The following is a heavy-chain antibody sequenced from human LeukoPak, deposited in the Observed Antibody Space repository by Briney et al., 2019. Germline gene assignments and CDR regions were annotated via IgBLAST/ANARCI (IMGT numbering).Heavy chain of an antibody. CDR3: VKDHGPKPKFPDDY. D-gene: IGHD5-24*01. V-gene: IGHV3-23*01. CDR1: GFTFSSYA. Sequence: PGGSLRLSCAASGFTFSSYAMSWVRQAPGKGLEWVSAISGSGGSTCYADSVKGRFTVSRDNSKNTLYLQMNSLRAEDTAVYYCVKDHGPKPKFPDDYWGQGTLVTVSS. J-gene: IGHJ4*02. CDR2: ISGSGGST.